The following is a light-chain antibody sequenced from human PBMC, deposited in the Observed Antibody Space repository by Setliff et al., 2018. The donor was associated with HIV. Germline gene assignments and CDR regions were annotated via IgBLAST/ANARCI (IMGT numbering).Light chain of an antibody. CDR2: YDS. Sequence: ELTQPPSVSVAPGKTARITCGGNNIGSKSVHWYQQKPGQAPVLIIYYDSDRPSGIPERFSGSNSGNTATLTITRVEAGEEADYYCQVWDSSSGLYVFGTGTKVTVL. J-gene: IGLJ1*01. CDR1: NIGSKS. V-gene: IGLV3-21*04. CDR3: QVWDSSSGLYV.